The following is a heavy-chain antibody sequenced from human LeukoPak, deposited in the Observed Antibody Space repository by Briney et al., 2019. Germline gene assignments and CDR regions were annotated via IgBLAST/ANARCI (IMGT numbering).Heavy chain of an antibody. J-gene: IGHJ5*02. Sequence: SETLSLTCTVSGGSISSYYWSWIRQPPGKGLEWIGEINHSGSTNYNPSLKSRVTISVDTSKNQFSLKLSSVTAADTAVYYCARVGSSWYRSGLSSRFDPWGRGTLVTVSS. CDR1: GGSISSYY. D-gene: IGHD6-13*01. CDR3: ARVGSSWYRSGLSSRFDP. CDR2: INHSGST. V-gene: IGHV4-34*01.